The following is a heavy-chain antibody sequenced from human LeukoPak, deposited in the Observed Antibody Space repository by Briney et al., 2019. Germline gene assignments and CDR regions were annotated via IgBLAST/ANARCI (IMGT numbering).Heavy chain of an antibody. CDR3: ARVAGWVAREGFGY. Sequence: GGSLRLSCAASGFTFSSYPMHWVRQAPGKGLEWVAVISNDGSKKSYADSVKGRFTISRDNSKNTVDLQMNSLRAEDTAVYYCARVAGWVAREGFGYWGQGTLVTVSS. V-gene: IGHV3-30*01. D-gene: IGHD1-26*01. CDR2: ISNDGSKK. CDR1: GFTFSSYP. J-gene: IGHJ4*02.